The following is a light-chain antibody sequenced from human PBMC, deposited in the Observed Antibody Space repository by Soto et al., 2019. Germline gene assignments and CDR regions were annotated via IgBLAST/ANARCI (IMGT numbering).Light chain of an antibody. Sequence: DLPMTQSPSSLSASVGDRVTITCQASQDITNLLNWYQQKPGKAPKLLIYDASSLQTGVPSRFSGSGSGTDFSFTISSLQPEDIATYYCQQFDDVPYSFGQGTKVAIK. CDR1: QDITNL. CDR2: DAS. V-gene: IGKV1-33*01. CDR3: QQFDDVPYS. J-gene: IGKJ2*03.